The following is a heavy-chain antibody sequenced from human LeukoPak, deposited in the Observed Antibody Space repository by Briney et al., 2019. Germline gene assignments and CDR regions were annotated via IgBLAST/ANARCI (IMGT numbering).Heavy chain of an antibody. D-gene: IGHD6-13*01. V-gene: IGHV3-23*01. CDR1: GFTFSSYA. CDR3: AKEGIAGAGADYFDY. J-gene: IGHJ4*02. CDR2: ISGSGDRT. Sequence: TGGSLRLSCAASGFTFSSYAMSWVRQAPGKGLEWVSTISGSGDRTDYADSVKGRFTISRDNSKNTLYLQMNRLRAEDTAGYFCAKEGIAGAGADYFDYWGQGTLVTVSS.